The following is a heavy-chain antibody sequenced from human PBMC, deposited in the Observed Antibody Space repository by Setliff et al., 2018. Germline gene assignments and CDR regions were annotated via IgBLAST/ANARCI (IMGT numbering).Heavy chain of an antibody. Sequence: SETLSLTCTVSGDAISNYYWNWIRQPAGKGLEWIGRIYVTESTKYNPSLKSRVTLSIDTSKNQFSLKLSSVTASDMAVYYCRFWSVYYKNDYWAPGTVVTVSS. J-gene: IGHJ4*02. D-gene: IGHD3-3*01. CDR3: RFWSVYYKNDY. V-gene: IGHV4-4*07. CDR2: IYVTEST. CDR1: GDAISNYY.